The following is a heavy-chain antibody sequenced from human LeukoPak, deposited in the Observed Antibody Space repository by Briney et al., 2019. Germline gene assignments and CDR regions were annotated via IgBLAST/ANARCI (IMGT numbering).Heavy chain of an antibody. CDR1: GFTFSSYA. CDR3: ARELGRY. V-gene: IGHV3-30-3*01. CDR2: ISYNGSNK. D-gene: IGHD1-26*01. J-gene: IGHJ4*02. Sequence: GGSLRLSCAASGFTFSSYAVHWVRQAPGKGLEWVAVISYNGSNKYYADSVKGRFTISRDNSKNTLYLQMNSLRAEDTAVYYCARELGRYWGQGTLVTVSS.